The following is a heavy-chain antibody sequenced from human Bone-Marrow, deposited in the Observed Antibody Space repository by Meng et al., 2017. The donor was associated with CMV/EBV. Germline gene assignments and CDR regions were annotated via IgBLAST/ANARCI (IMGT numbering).Heavy chain of an antibody. CDR3: STVAIGYCSSSGCYGGDY. Sequence: FNKAWMSWVRQATGKGLEWVGRIKSNTDGETTNYAAPVNGRFTISRDDSKNTLYLQMNSLKTEDTAVYYCSTVAIGYCSSSGCYGGDYWGQGTLVTVSS. CDR1: FNKAW. J-gene: IGHJ4*02. D-gene: IGHD2-2*01. CDR2: IKSNTDGETT. V-gene: IGHV3-15*01.